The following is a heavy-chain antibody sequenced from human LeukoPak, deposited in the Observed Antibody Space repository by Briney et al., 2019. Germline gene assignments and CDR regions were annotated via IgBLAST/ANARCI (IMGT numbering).Heavy chain of an antibody. CDR3: ARDRRWIQLGPPNCYYYYMDV. D-gene: IGHD5-18*01. CDR1: GFTFSSYE. V-gene: IGHV3-48*03. Sequence: GGSLRLACAASGFTFSSYEMNWVRQAPGKGLEWVSYISSSGSTIYYADSVKGRFTISRDNAKNSLYLQMNSLRAEDTAVYYCARDRRWIQLGPPNCYYYYMDVWGKGTTVTISS. CDR2: ISSSGSTI. J-gene: IGHJ6*03.